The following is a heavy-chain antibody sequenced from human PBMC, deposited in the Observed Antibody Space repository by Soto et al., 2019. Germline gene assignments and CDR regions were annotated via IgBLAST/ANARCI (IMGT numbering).Heavy chain of an antibody. J-gene: IGHJ6*02. CDR3: ARQIAPAANRYYYYYGMDV. CDR1: GGTFSSYA. D-gene: IGHD2-2*01. V-gene: IGHV1-69*01. Sequence: QVQLVQSGAEVKKPGSSVKVSCKASGGTFSSYAISWVRQAPGQGLEWMGGIIPIFGTANYAQKFQGRVTITADESTSTAYMELSSLRSEDTAVYYCARQIAPAANRYYYYYGMDVWGQGTTVTVSS. CDR2: IIPIFGTA.